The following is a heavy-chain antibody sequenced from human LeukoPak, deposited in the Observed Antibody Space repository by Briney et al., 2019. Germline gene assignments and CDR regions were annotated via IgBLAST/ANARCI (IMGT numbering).Heavy chain of an antibody. J-gene: IGHJ4*02. D-gene: IGHD3-3*01. V-gene: IGHV4-39*01. CDR2: IYYSGST. Sequence: PSETLSLTCSVSGGSISSSRYYWGWIRQPPGKGLEWIGSIYYSGSTNYNPSLKSRVTISVDTPKNQFSLKLSSVTAADTAVYFCARLGDVLRFLAEFRCFDYWGQGALVTVSS. CDR3: ARLGDVLRFLAEFRCFDY. CDR1: GGSISSSRYY.